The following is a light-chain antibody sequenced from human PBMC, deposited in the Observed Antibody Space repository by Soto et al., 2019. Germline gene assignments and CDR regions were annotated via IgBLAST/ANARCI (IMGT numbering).Light chain of an antibody. CDR1: QSLLHDNGYNY. CDR2: LGS. CDR3: MQALQAPWT. Sequence: DLVMTQSPLSLPVTPGEPASISCRSSQSLLHDNGYNYLDWYLQKPGQSPQLLIYLGSNRASGVPDRFSGSASGTDFTLKISRVEAEDAGIYYCMQALQAPWTFGQVTKVEIK. J-gene: IGKJ1*01. V-gene: IGKV2-28*01.